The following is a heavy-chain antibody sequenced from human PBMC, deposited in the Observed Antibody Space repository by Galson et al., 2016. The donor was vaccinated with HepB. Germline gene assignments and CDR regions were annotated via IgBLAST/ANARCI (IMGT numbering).Heavy chain of an antibody. V-gene: IGHV3-7*04. Sequence: SLRLSCAASRLTFSSYWMTWVRQAPGNGPEWVANIKQGGSQTYYADSVKGRFTISRDNAKNSLYLQMHSLRPEDTAVYYCARDLSPSYADNWYDALDLWGQGTLVTVSS. D-gene: IGHD2-2*01. CDR3: ARDLSPSYADNWYDALDL. J-gene: IGHJ3*01. CDR1: RLTFSSYW. CDR2: IKQGGSQT.